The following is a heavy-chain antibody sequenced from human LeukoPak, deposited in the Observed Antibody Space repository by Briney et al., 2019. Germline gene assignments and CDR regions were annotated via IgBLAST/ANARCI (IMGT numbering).Heavy chain of an antibody. CDR3: ARGGITFAADY. D-gene: IGHD3-16*01. V-gene: IGHV3-48*01. Sequence: GGSLRLSCAASGFTFSSYSMNWVRQAPGKGLEWVSYISSSSSTIYYADSVKGRFTISRDNAKNSLYLQMNSLRAEDTAVYYCARGGITFAADYWGQGTLVTVSS. CDR1: GFTFSSYS. J-gene: IGHJ4*02. CDR2: ISSSSSTI.